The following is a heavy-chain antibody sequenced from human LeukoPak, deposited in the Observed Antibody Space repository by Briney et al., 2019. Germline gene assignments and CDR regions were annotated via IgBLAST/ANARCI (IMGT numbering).Heavy chain of an antibody. CDR3: ARDNSVEDTAWWFDP. D-gene: IGHD4-23*01. V-gene: IGHV1-2*02. Sequence: ASVKVSCKASGYTFTRYYMHWVRQAPGQGLEWIGWINPNRGGTNYAQKFQGRVTMTRDTSISTAYMELSSLRSEDTAVYYCARDNSVEDTAWWFDPWGQGTLVTVSS. CDR1: GYTFTRYY. CDR2: INPNRGGT. J-gene: IGHJ5*02.